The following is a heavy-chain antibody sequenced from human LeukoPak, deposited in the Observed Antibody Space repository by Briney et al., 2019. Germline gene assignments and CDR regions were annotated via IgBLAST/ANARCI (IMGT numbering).Heavy chain of an antibody. CDR2: MYDSENI. Sequence: SETLSLTCTVSGVSISSSLYYWGWLRQPPGKGLEWIGSMYDSENIYYNPSLKSRATIAVDTSKSQLALKLSSVTAADTAVYYCARQGKGRTFDYWGQGTLVTVSS. CDR3: ARQGKGRTFDY. D-gene: IGHD1-7*01. V-gene: IGHV4-39*06. CDR1: GVSISSSLYY. J-gene: IGHJ4*02.